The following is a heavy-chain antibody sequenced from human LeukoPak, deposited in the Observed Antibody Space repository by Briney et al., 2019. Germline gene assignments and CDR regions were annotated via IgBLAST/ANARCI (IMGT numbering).Heavy chain of an antibody. V-gene: IGHV4-59*08. D-gene: IGHD2-2*01. J-gene: IGHJ6*03. CDR2: IFHGVGT. CDR1: GASISSHY. Sequence: PSETLSLTCTVSGASISSHYWTWIRQSPGKGLEWIGYIFHGVGTNYNPSLKSRVTMSVDTSKKQLSLKVRSVTAADTAVYYCARIYCTSSSCYDYYYYYMDVWGKGTTVIVSS. CDR3: ARIYCTSSSCYDYYYYYMDV.